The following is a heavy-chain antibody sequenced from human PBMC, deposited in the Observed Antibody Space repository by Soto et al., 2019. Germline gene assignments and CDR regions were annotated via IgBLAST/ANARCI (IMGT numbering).Heavy chain of an antibody. CDR1: GGSITSLFYS. CDR3: ARASYGDTVDY. D-gene: IGHD4-17*01. J-gene: IGHJ4*02. CDR2: IYHSGST. Sequence: TLSLTCAVPGGSITSLFYSWGWVGQPPGKGLEWIGYIYHSGSTYCNPSLKGRVTISVDRSKNQFSLKLSSVTAADTAVYYCARASYGDTVDYWGQGTLVSVSS. V-gene: IGHV4-30-2*01.